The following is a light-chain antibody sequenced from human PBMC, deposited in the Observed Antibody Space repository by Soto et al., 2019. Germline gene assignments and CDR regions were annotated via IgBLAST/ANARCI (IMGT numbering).Light chain of an antibody. V-gene: IGLV1-40*01. CDR2: RNS. CDR3: QSYDRSLSAV. Sequence: QSVLTQPPSVSGAPGQRVTISCTGGSSNIGAGYDVHWYQQFPGTAPKLLIYRNSNRPSGVPDRFSGSKSGTSASLAITGLQAEDEADYYCQSYDRSLSAVFGGGTKLTVL. CDR1: SSNIGAGYD. J-gene: IGLJ2*01.